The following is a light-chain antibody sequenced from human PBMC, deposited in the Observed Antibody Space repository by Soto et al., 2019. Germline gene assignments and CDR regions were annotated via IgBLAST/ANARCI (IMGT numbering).Light chain of an antibody. V-gene: IGLV1-44*01. CDR3: ATWDDSLNVMA. CDR2: SNN. CDR1: NSNIGSNT. J-gene: IGLJ2*01. Sequence: QSVLTQPPSASGTPGQRVTISCSGSNSNIGSNTVNWYQLVPGSAPKFLIYSNNQRPSGVPGRFSGSKSGTSASLAISGLQSEDEADYYCATWDDSLNVMALGGGTKLTVL.